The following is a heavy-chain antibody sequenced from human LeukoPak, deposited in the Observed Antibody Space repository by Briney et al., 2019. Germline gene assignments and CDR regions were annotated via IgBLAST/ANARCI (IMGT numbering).Heavy chain of an antibody. V-gene: IGHV3-21*06. CDR2: ISSSSSYI. CDR3: ATESIELATIPLGY. D-gene: IGHD5-24*01. J-gene: IGHJ4*02. Sequence: GGSLRLSCAASEFSVGSNYMTWVREAPGKGLEWVSSISSSSSYIYYADSVKGRFTISRDNAKNLLYLQMNSLRADDTAVYYCATESIELATIPLGYWGQGTLVTVSS. CDR1: EFSVGSNY.